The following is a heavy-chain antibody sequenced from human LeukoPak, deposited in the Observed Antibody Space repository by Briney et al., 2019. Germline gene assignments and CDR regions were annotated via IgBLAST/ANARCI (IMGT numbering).Heavy chain of an antibody. J-gene: IGHJ4*02. Sequence: SETLSLTCTVSGGSISSYYWSWIRQPPGKGLEWIGYIYYGGSTNYNPSLKSRVTISVDTSKNQFSLKLSSVTAADTAVYYCARNLVGFNYWGQGTLVTVSS. D-gene: IGHD1-26*01. V-gene: IGHV4-59*01. CDR1: GGSISSYY. CDR3: ARNLVGFNY. CDR2: IYYGGST.